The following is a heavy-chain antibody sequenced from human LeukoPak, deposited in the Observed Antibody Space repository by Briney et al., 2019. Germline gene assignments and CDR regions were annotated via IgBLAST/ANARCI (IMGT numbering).Heavy chain of an antibody. Sequence: SETLSLTCTVSGGSISSSSYYWGWIRQPPGKGLEWIGSIYYSGSTYYNPSLKSRVTISVDTSKNQFSLKLSSVTAADTAVYYCASAIYGSGSYYKYWGQGTLVTVSS. D-gene: IGHD3-10*01. CDR3: ASAIYGSGSYYKY. J-gene: IGHJ4*02. V-gene: IGHV4-39*01. CDR1: GGSISSSSYY. CDR2: IYYSGST.